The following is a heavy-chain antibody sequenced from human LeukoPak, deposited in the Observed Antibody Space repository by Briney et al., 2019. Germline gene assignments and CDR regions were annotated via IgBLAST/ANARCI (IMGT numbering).Heavy chain of an antibody. Sequence: ASVKVSCKASGYTFTSYDINWVRQATGQGLEWMGWMNPNSGGTNYAQKFQGRVTMTRDTSISTAYMELSRLRSDDTAVYYCARGVYENNWFDPWGQGTLVTVSS. D-gene: IGHD3-3*01. CDR2: MNPNSGGT. CDR1: GYTFTSYD. CDR3: ARGVYENNWFDP. V-gene: IGHV1-2*02. J-gene: IGHJ5*02.